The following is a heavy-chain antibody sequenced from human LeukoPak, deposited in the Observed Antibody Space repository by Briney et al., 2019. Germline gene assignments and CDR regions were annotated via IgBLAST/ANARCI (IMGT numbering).Heavy chain of an antibody. V-gene: IGHV3-53*01. CDR2: IFSNGDT. CDR1: TLTVRRNS. D-gene: IGHD5-24*01. J-gene: IGHJ4*02. CDR3: PRDQMNY. Sequence: GRSLRPACTVFTLTVRRNSMPWARQAPGKVLEWVSLIFSNGDTHYAYPVKGRFPISSDTCKNTVCLQKKRLRVKDPAMYYCPRDQMNYGSQGTLVTVS.